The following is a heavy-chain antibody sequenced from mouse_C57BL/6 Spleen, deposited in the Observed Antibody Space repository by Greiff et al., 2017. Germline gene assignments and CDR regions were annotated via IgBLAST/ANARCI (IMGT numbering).Heavy chain of an antibody. Sequence: VKVVESGPGLVAPSQSLSITCTVSGFSLTSYAISWVRQPPGKGLEWLGVIWTGGGTNYNSALKSRLSISKDNSKSQVFLKMNSLQTDDTARYYCARENGYDEGFAYWGQGTLVTVSA. D-gene: IGHD2-2*01. J-gene: IGHJ3*01. V-gene: IGHV2-9-1*01. CDR1: GFSLTSYA. CDR3: ARENGYDEGFAY. CDR2: IWTGGGT.